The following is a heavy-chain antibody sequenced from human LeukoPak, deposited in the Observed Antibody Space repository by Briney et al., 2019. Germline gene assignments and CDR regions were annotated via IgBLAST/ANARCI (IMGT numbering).Heavy chain of an antibody. D-gene: IGHD3-16*02. J-gene: IGHJ4*02. Sequence: ASVKVSRKASGYTFTSYGISWVRQAPGQGLEWMGWISAYNGNTNYAQKLQGRVTMTTDTSTSTAYMELRSLRSNDTAVYYCARSGDYVWGSYPLDYWGQGTLVTVSS. CDR2: ISAYNGNT. V-gene: IGHV1-18*01. CDR3: ARSGDYVWGSYPLDY. CDR1: GYTFTSYG.